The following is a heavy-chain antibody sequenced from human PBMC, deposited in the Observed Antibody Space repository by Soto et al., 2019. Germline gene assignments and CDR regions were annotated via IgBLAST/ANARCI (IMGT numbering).Heavy chain of an antibody. D-gene: IGHD3-22*01. CDR2: IYHSGSD. CDR1: GGSISSGGHY. V-gene: IGHV4-31*03. J-gene: IGHJ4*02. Sequence: QVQLQESGPGLVKPSQTLSLTCTVSGGSISSGGHYWNWIRQHPGKGLERIGYIYHSGSDYYNPSLKSRVTISVDTSKNQFSLKLSSVTAADTAVYYCARRYYYDRSGYYYFDYWGQGTLVTVSS. CDR3: ARRYYYDRSGYYYFDY.